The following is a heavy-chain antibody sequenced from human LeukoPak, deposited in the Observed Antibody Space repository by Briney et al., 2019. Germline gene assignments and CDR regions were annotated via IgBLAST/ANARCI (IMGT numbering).Heavy chain of an antibody. CDR3: ASTTVVTLGFGY. J-gene: IGHJ4*02. CDR1: GYTLTELS. Sequence: ASVTVSCKVSGYTLTELSMHWVRQAPGKGLEWMGGFDPEDGETIYAQKFQGRVTMTEDTSTDTAYMELSSLRSEDTAVYYCASTTVVTLGFGYWGQGTLVTVSS. V-gene: IGHV1-24*01. CDR2: FDPEDGET. D-gene: IGHD4-23*01.